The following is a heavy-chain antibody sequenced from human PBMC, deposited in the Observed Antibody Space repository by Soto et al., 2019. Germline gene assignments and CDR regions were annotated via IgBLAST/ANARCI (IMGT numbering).Heavy chain of an antibody. Sequence: GGSLRLSCAASGFTFSSYAMSWVRQAPGKGLEWVSAISGSGGSTYYADSVKGRFTISRDNSKNTLYLQMNSLRAEDTAVYYCAKEPVTTDVMVDHYYYYGMDVWGQGTTVTVSS. CDR3: AKEPVTTDVMVDHYYYYGMDV. V-gene: IGHV3-23*01. J-gene: IGHJ6*02. CDR1: GFTFSSYA. CDR2: ISGSGGST. D-gene: IGHD4-4*01.